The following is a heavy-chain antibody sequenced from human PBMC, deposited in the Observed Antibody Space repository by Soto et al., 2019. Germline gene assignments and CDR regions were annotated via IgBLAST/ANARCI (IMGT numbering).Heavy chain of an antibody. J-gene: IGHJ4*02. Sequence: SETRSLPCTVSDGSISSSSSYWVWSRHPPGKGVEWIGSIYYSVSTYYNPSLKRRVTISVDTSKTQFSLKLSSVTAADTAVYYCARQYYDSSGYSIDYWGQGTLVTVSS. CDR3: ARQYYDSSGYSIDY. CDR2: IYYSVST. V-gene: IGHV4-39*01. D-gene: IGHD3-22*01. CDR1: DGSISSSSSY.